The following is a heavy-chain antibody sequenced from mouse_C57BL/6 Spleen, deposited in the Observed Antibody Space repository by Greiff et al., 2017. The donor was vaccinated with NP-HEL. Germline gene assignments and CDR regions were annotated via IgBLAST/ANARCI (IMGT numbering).Heavy chain of an antibody. D-gene: IGHD1-1*01. CDR2: IRLKSDNYAT. J-gene: IGHJ2*01. Sequence: EVKVVESGGGLVQPGGSMKLSCVASGFTFSNYWMNWVRQSPEKGLEWVAQIRLKSDNYATHYAESVKGRFTISRDDSKSSVYLQMNNLRAEDTGIYYCTGITTVVSYYFDYWGQGTTLTVSS. V-gene: IGHV6-3*01. CDR1: GFTFSNYW. CDR3: TGITTVVSYYFDY.